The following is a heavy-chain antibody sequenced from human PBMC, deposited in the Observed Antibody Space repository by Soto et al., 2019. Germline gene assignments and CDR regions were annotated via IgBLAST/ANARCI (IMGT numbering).Heavy chain of an antibody. CDR3: ARYSGSSQYYFDY. V-gene: IGHV4-4*07. CDR1: GADINTYS. Sequence: SETLSLTCSVSGADINTYSWTWIRQPAGKGLEWIGRIYTSASINYNPSLKSRVTISVDTSKNQFSLKLSSVTAADTAVYYCARYSGSSQYYFDYWGQGTLVTVSS. J-gene: IGHJ4*02. CDR2: IYTSASI. D-gene: IGHD1-26*01.